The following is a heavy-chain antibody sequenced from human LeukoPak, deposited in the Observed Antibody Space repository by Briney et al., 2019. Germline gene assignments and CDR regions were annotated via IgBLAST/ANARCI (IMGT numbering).Heavy chain of an antibody. V-gene: IGHV4-39*01. CDR2: LYYSGST. D-gene: IGHD6-13*01. CDR3: ARGVAAGTVGPLRRYYYYMDV. Sequence: SETLSLTCTVSGGSISSSSYYWGWIRQPPGKGLEWVGSLYYSGSTYYNPSLKSRLTMSVDTSTNQFSLKLSSVTAADTAVYYCARGVAAGTVGPLRRYYYYMDVWGKGTTVTVSS. CDR1: GGSISSSSYY. J-gene: IGHJ6*03.